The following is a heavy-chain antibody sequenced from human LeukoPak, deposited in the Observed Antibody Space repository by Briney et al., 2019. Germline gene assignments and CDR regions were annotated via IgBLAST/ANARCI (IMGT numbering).Heavy chain of an antibody. J-gene: IGHJ4*02. Sequence: SETLSLTCTVSGGSISSYYWSWIRQPAGKGLEWIGRIYTSGSTNYNPSLKSRVTMSVDTSKNQFSLKLSSVTAADTAVYYCARDSADFGSSYIYYFDYWGQGTLVTVSP. D-gene: IGHD6-13*01. CDR2: IYTSGST. V-gene: IGHV4-4*07. CDR3: ARDSADFGSSYIYYFDY. CDR1: GGSISSYY.